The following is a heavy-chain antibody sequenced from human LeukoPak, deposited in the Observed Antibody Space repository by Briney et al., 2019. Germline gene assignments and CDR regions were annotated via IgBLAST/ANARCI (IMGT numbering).Heavy chain of an antibody. Sequence: ASVKVSCKVSGYTLTELSMHWVRQAPGKGLEWMGGFDPEDGETIYAQKFQGRVTMTEDTSTDTAYMELSSLRSEDTAVYYCATDLSGTTTMIVPFWGQGTLVTVSS. D-gene: IGHD3-22*01. CDR3: ATDLSGTTTMIVPF. CDR2: FDPEDGET. J-gene: IGHJ4*02. V-gene: IGHV1-24*01. CDR1: GYTLTELS.